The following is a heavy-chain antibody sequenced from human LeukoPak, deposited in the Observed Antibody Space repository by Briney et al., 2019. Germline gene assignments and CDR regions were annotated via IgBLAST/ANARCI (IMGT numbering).Heavy chain of an antibody. Sequence: PSETLSLTCAVYGGSFSGYYWSWIRQPPGKGLEWIGEINHSGSTNYNPSLKSRVTISVDTSKNQFSLKLSSVTAADTAVYYCARSFSVAAAGTRGLYYFDYWGQGTLVTVSS. J-gene: IGHJ4*02. CDR1: GGSFSGYY. V-gene: IGHV4-34*01. D-gene: IGHD6-13*01. CDR2: INHSGST. CDR3: ARSFSVAAAGTRGLYYFDY.